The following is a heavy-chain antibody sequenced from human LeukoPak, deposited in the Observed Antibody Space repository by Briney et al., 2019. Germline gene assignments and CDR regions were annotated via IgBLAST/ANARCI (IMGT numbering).Heavy chain of an antibody. V-gene: IGHV3-7*01. J-gene: IGHJ6*02. CDR1: GFTFSSYW. D-gene: IGHD3-9*01. CDR2: IKQDGSGK. CDR3: ARDEQYYDILTGYYEGPNYYGMDV. Sequence: GGSLRLSCAASGFTFSSYWMSWVRQAPGKGLEWVANIKQDGSGKYYVDSVKGRFTISRDNAKNSLYLQMNSLRAEDTAVYYCARDEQYYDILTGYYEGPNYYGMDVWGQGTTVTVSS.